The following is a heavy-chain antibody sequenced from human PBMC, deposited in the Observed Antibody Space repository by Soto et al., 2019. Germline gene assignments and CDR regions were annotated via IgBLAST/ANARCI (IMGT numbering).Heavy chain of an antibody. Sequence: SQTLSLTCAISGDSVSSNSAAWNWIRQSPSRGLEWLGRTYYRSKWYNDYAVSVKSRITINPDTSKNQFSLQLNSVTPEDTAVYYCARDHPTTYYYDSSGYRLLDYWGQGTLVTVSS. J-gene: IGHJ4*02. CDR3: ARDHPTTYYYDSSGYRLLDY. CDR1: GDSVSSNSAA. CDR2: TYYRSKWYN. V-gene: IGHV6-1*01. D-gene: IGHD3-22*01.